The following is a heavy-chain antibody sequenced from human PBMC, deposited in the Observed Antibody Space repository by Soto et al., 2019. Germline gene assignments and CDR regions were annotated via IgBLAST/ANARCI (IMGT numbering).Heavy chain of an antibody. Sequence: GGSLRLSCAASGFTFSDHYMDWVRQAPGKGLEWVGRIRNKANSYTTQYAASVRGRFTISRDDSKNSLYLQMNSLKTEDTAVYYCTRDSSDYAFDIWGQGTMVTVSS. V-gene: IGHV3-72*01. CDR2: IRNKANSYTT. J-gene: IGHJ3*02. D-gene: IGHD6-19*01. CDR1: GFTFSDHY. CDR3: TRDSSDYAFDI.